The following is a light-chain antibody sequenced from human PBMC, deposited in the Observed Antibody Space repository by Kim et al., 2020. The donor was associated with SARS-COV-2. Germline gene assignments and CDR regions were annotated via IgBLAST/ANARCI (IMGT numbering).Light chain of an antibody. Sequence: GDRVTIPCRASQSINGWLAWYQQKPGKAPKLLIYDASRLESGVPSSFSGSGSGTEFTLTINSLQPDDFATYFCQQYNSYPRTFGQGTKLEI. CDR3: QQYNSYPRT. CDR2: DAS. V-gene: IGKV1-5*01. CDR1: QSINGW. J-gene: IGKJ2*01.